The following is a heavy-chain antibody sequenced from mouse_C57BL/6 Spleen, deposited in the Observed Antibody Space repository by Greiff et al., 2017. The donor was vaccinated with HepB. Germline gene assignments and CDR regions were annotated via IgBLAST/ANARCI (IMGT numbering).Heavy chain of an antibody. Sequence: DVHLVESGGDLVKPGGSLKLSCAASGFTFSSYGMSWVRQTPDKRLEWVATISSGGSYTYYPDSVKGRFTISRDNAKNTLYLQMSSLKSEDTAMYYCARHGGSSSMDYWGQGTSVTVSS. V-gene: IGHV5-6*01. D-gene: IGHD1-1*02. CDR1: GFTFSSYG. CDR2: ISSGGSYT. J-gene: IGHJ4*01. CDR3: ARHGGSSSMDY.